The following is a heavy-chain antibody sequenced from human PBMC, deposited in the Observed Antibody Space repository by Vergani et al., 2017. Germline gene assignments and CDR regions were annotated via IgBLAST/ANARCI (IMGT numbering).Heavy chain of an antibody. Sequence: QVQLQESGPGLVKPSETLSLTCTVSGGYISSYYWSWIRPPPGKGLEWIGYIYYSGSTNYNPSLKSRVTISVDTSKNQFSLKLSSVTAADTAVYYCARDTGMGFDYWGQGTLVTVSS. CDR3: ARDTGMGFDY. D-gene: IGHD3-10*01. J-gene: IGHJ4*02. V-gene: IGHV4-59*01. CDR2: IYYSGST. CDR1: GGYISSYY.